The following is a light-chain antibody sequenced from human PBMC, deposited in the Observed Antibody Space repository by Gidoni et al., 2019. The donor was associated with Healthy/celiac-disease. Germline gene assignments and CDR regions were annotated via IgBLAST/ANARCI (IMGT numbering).Light chain of an antibody. CDR1: QSVSSSY. Sequence: IVLTQSPGTLSLSPGERATLSCRASQSVSSSYLAWYQQKPGQAPWLLIYGASSRATGIPDRFSGSGSGTDFTLTISRLEPEDFAVYYCQQYGSSPPLTFGGGTKVEIK. CDR3: QQYGSSPPLT. CDR2: GAS. J-gene: IGKJ4*01. V-gene: IGKV3-20*01.